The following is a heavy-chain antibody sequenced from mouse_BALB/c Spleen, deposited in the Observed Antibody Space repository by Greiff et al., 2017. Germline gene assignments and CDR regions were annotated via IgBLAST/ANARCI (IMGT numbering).Heavy chain of an antibody. CDR1: GFSLTSYG. D-gene: IGHD2-14*01. J-gene: IGHJ4*01. V-gene: IGHV2-9*02. CDR3: ARDKVRRAMDY. Sequence: VKLQESGPGLVAPSQSLSITCTVSGFSLTSYGVHWVRQPPGKGLEWLGVIWAGGSTNYNSALMSRLSISKDNSKSQVFLKMNSLQTDDTAMYYCARDKVRRAMDYWGQGTSVTVSS. CDR2: IWAGGST.